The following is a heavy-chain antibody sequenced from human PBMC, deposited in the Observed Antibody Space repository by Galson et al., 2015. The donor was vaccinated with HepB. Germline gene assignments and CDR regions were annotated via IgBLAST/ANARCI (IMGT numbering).Heavy chain of an antibody. D-gene: IGHD2-2*01. V-gene: IGHV5-51*01. CDR2: IYPGYSDT. CDR1: GYSFPSYW. Sequence: QSGAEVKKPGESLKISCKGSGYSFPSYWIGWVRQMPGKGLEWMGIIYPGYSDTRYSPSFQGQVTISADKSISTAYLQWSSLKASDTAMYYCARHCCSSTSCYGGMDVWGQGTTVTVSS. J-gene: IGHJ6*02. CDR3: ARHCCSSTSCYGGMDV.